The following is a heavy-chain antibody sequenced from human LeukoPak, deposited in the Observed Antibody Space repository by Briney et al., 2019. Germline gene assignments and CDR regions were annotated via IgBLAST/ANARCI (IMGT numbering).Heavy chain of an antibody. CDR3: ARSGIVVVPAAMGQYFQH. D-gene: IGHD2-2*01. J-gene: IGHJ1*01. CDR1: GFIFSSYA. V-gene: IGHV3-30*04. Sequence: PGRSLRLSCAASGFIFSSYAMHWVRQAPGKGLEWVAVISYDGSNKYYADSVKGRFTISRDNSKNTLYLQMNSLRAEDTAVYYCARSGIVVVPAAMGQYFQHWGQGTLVTVSS. CDR2: ISYDGSNK.